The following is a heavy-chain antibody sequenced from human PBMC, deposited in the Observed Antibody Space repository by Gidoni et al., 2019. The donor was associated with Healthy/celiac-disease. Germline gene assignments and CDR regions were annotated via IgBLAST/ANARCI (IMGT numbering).Heavy chain of an antibody. Sequence: QVQLVQSGAEVKKPGASVKVSCKASGYTFTSYYMHWVRQAPGQGLEWMGIINPSGGSTSYAQKFQGRVTMTRDTSTSTVYMELSSLRSEDTTVYYCARDPPSRYGETPPYQPNFDYWGQGTLVTVSS. V-gene: IGHV1-46*01. D-gene: IGHD4-17*01. CDR3: ARDPPSRYGETPPYQPNFDY. J-gene: IGHJ4*02. CDR2: INPSGGST. CDR1: GYTFTSYY.